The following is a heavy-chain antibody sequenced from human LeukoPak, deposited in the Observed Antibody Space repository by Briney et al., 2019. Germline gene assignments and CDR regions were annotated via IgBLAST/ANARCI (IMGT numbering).Heavy chain of an antibody. CDR2: ISFDGSNI. CDR1: GFTFSSCA. CDR3: ARGGHITIFGVLIDY. D-gene: IGHD3-3*01. V-gene: IGHV3-30*19. J-gene: IGHJ4*02. Sequence: GGSLRLSRAASGFTFSSCAMHWVRQAPGKGLEWVAVISFDGSNIYYADSVKGRFTISRGNSKNTLYLQVNSLRADDTAVYYCARGGHITIFGVLIDYWGQGTLVTVSS.